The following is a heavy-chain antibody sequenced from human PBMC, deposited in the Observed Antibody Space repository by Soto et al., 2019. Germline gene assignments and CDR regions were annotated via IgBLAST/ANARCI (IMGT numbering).Heavy chain of an antibody. CDR1: GFTFTNAW. J-gene: IGHJ4*02. V-gene: IGHV3-15*01. CDR2: IKSKTDGGTT. Sequence: HLVESGGDLVKPGGSLRLSCAASGFTFTNAWMSWVRQAPGKGPEWVGRIKSKTDGGTTDYAAPVKGRFTISRDDSKSTLYLQMNSLETKDTAVYYCATYWNQPGWGQGTLVTVSS. D-gene: IGHD1-1*01. CDR3: ATYWNQPG.